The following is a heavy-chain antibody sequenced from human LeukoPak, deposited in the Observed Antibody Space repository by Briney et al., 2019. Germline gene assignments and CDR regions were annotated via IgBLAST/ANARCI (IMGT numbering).Heavy chain of an antibody. CDR1: GFTFSSYW. CDR3: ARAINYNFDY. Sequence: GGSLRLPCAASGFTFSSYWMTWVRQAPGKGLEWVANINPDASATYHVDSVKGRFAISRDNAKNSLYLQMISLRAEDTAVYYCARAINYNFDYWGRGTLVTVSS. V-gene: IGHV3-7*04. J-gene: IGHJ4*02. CDR2: INPDASAT. D-gene: IGHD4-11*01.